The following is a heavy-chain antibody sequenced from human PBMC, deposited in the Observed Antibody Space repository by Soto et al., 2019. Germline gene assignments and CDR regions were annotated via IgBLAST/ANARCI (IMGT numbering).Heavy chain of an antibody. Sequence: PSETLSLTCTVSGGSISSSTYYWGWIRQPPGKGLEWIGSIYYSGNTYYKSSLQSRVTISVDTAKNQFSLKLSSVTAADTAVYYCARVACTSCSFGYWGQGTLVTVSS. J-gene: IGHJ4*02. CDR1: GGSISSSTYY. D-gene: IGHD2-2*01. CDR3: ARVACTSCSFGY. V-gene: IGHV4-39*01. CDR2: IYYSGNT.